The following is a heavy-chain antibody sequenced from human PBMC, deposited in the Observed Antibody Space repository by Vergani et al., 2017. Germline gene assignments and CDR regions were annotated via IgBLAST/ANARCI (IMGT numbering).Heavy chain of an antibody. V-gene: IGHV1-2*02. CDR1: GYTFTGYY. D-gene: IGHD6-19*01. CDR3: AKSAVPNRSRRLNNWFDP. J-gene: IGHJ5*02. Sequence: QVQLVQSGAEVKKPGASVKVSCKASGYTFTGYYMHWVRQAPGQGLGWMGWINPNSGGTNYAQKFQGRVTMTRDTSISPADMELSRLRSDDTAVYYCAKSAVPNRSRRLNNWFDPWGQGTLVTVSS. CDR2: INPNSGGT.